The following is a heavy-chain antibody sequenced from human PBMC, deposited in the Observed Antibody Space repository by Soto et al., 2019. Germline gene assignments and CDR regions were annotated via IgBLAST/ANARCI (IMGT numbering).Heavy chain of an antibody. Sequence: QVQLVESGGGVVQPGRSLRLSCAASGFTFSSYGMHWVRQAPGKGLEWVAVISYDGSNKYYADSVKGRFTISRDNSKNPLYRKRSGLRAEDTGVYYCGKEGSGGGPYYSGMDVGGKGPTVPFSS. CDR2: ISYDGSNK. CDR3: GKEGSGGGPYYSGMDV. V-gene: IGHV3-30*18. D-gene: IGHD6-25*01. CDR1: GFTFSSYG. J-gene: IGHJ6*04.